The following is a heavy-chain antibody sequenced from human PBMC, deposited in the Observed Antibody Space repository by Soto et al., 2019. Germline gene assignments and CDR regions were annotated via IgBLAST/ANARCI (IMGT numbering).Heavy chain of an antibody. CDR1: GGSISSYY. J-gene: IGHJ3*02. V-gene: IGHV4-59*08. CDR2: ISYTGSI. D-gene: IGHD3-9*01. CDR3: AGLNFDLLTGNYAFDI. Sequence: SETLSLTCTVSGGSISSYYWSWIRQPPGKGLEWIGYISYTGSINYNPSLKSRVTVSVDTSKNQFSLKLSSVTAADTAVYYCAGLNFDLLTGNYAFDIWGQGTMVTVSS.